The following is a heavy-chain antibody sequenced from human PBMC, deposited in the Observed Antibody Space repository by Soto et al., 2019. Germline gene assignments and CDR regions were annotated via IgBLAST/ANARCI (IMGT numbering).Heavy chain of an antibody. J-gene: IGHJ6*02. CDR2: ISYDGSNK. CDR1: GFTFSSYA. D-gene: IGHD6-19*01. V-gene: IGHV3-30-3*01. CDR3: ARDKAQWLVHYYYYGMDV. Sequence: QVQLVESGGGVVQPGRSLRLSCEASGFTFSSYAMHWVRQAPGKGLEWVAVISYDGSNKYYADSVKGRFTISRDNSKNTLYLQMNSLRAEDTAVYYCARDKAQWLVHYYYYGMDVWGQGTTVTVSS.